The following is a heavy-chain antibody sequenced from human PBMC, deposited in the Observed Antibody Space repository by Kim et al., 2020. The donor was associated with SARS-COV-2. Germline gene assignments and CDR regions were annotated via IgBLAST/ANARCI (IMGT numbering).Heavy chain of an antibody. D-gene: IGHD2-15*01. J-gene: IGHJ6*01. V-gene: IGHV3-33*01. CDR2: ISYDGSNK. Sequence: GGSLRLSCAASGFTFSSCAMHWVRQAPGKGLEWVAVISYDGSNKYYADSVKGRFTISRDNSKNTLYLQMNSLRAEDTAVYYCARDRGLRLQDISDYY. CDR1: GFTFSSCA. CDR3: ARDRGLRLQDISDYY.